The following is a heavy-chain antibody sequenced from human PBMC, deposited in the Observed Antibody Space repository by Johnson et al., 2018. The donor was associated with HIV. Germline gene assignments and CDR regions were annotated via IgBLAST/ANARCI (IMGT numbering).Heavy chain of an antibody. V-gene: IGHV3-7*03. CDR3: AKEQPDGGAFDI. J-gene: IGHJ3*02. Sequence: VQLVESGGGLVQPGGSMRLSCAASGFTFSSYWMSWVRQAPGKGLEWVANIKQDGSEKYYGDSVKGRFTISRDNSKNTLYLQMNSLRAEDTAVYYCAKEQPDGGAFDIWGQGTLVTVSS. D-gene: IGHD3-16*01. CDR2: IKQDGSEK. CDR1: GFTFSSYW.